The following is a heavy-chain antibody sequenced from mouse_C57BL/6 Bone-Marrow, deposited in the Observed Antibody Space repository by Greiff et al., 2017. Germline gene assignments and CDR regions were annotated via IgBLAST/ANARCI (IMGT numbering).Heavy chain of an antibody. CDR1: GYTFTSYW. D-gene: IGHD2-14*01. CDR3: ARRLSFFLWYAFYY. J-gene: IGHJ2*01. Sequence: QVQLQQPGAELVKPGASVKMSCKASGYTFTSYWITWVKQRPGQGLEWIGDIYPGSGSTNYNEKFKSKATLTVDTSSSTAYMQLSSLTSEDSAVYYCARRLSFFLWYAFYYWGQGTTLTVSS. CDR2: IYPGSGST. V-gene: IGHV1-55*01.